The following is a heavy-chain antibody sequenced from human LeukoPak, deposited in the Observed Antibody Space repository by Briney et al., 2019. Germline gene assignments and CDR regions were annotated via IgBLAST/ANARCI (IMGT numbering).Heavy chain of an antibody. V-gene: IGHV3-15*07. Sequence: GGSLRLSCAASGFTFSNAWMNWVRQAPGKGLEWVGRIKSKTDGGTTDCAAPVKGRFTISRDNSKNTLYLQMNGLRAEDTAIYYCAKAHLATTIMIELDSWGQGTLVTVSS. CDR3: AKAHLATTIMIELDS. J-gene: IGHJ4*02. CDR1: GFTFSNAW. CDR2: IKSKTDGGTT. D-gene: IGHD5-12*01.